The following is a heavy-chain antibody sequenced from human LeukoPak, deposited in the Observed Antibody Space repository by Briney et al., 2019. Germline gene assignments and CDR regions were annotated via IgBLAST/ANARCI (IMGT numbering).Heavy chain of an antibody. CDR2: ISWNSGSI. CDR3: AKDSSPAWGDYGMDV. Sequence: GRSLRLSSAASGFTFDDYAMHWVRQAPGKGLEWVSGISWNSGSIGYADSVKGRFTISRDNAKNSLYLQMNSLRAEDTALYYCAKDSSPAWGDYGMDVWGQGTTVTVSS. J-gene: IGHJ6*02. CDR1: GFTFDDYA. D-gene: IGHD3-16*01. V-gene: IGHV3-9*01.